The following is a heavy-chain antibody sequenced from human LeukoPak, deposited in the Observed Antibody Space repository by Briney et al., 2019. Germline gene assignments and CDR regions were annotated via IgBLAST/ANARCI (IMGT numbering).Heavy chain of an antibody. CDR3: VRDLHWGGFDV. J-gene: IGHJ3*01. CDR1: GFTVSSYS. V-gene: IGHV3-21*04. CDR2: ISSSSSYI. D-gene: IGHD7-27*01. Sequence: GGSLRLSCAASGFTVSSYSMNWVRQAPGKGLEWVSFISSSSSYIYYADSVKGRFTVSRDNAKNSLYLQMNSLRAEDTALYYCVRDLHWGGFDVWGQGTMVTVSS.